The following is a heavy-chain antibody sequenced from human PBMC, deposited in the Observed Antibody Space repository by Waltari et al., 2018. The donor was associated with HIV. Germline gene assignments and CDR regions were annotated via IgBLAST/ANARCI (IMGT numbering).Heavy chain of an antibody. CDR1: GASITTGNYF. J-gene: IGHJ5*02. V-gene: IGHV4-61*02. CDR2: MSTSGNS. Sequence: QVQLQESRPRLVKSSATLSLTCNVPGASITTGNYFWTWIRQPAGKGPEWIGRMSTSGNSKYNPSLKSRVTISLDKSNNQFSLKLTSVTAADTAVYYCARECAVYKYYRYCSDDDCYSRWFDPWGQGTRVTVSS. D-gene: IGHD2-15*01. CDR3: ARECAVYKYYRYCSDDDCYSRWFDP.